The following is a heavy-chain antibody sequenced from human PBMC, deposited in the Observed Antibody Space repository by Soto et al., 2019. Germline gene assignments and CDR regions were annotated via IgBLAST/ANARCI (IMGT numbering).Heavy chain of an antibody. Sequence: QLVETGGGLIQPGGSLRLSCAASGFTVSSNYMSWVRQAPGKGLEWVSVLYSGGDTRYADSVKGRFTISRDNSKNTLYLQMNSLRVEYTAVYYCARDLKGFNPFDYWGQGTLVTVSS. CDR3: ARDLKGFNPFDY. V-gene: IGHV3-53*02. CDR2: LYSGGDT. CDR1: GFTVSSNY. J-gene: IGHJ4*02.